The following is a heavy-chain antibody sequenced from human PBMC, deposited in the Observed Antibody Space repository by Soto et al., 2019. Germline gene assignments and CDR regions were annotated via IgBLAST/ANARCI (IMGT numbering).Heavy chain of an antibody. V-gene: IGHV3-23*01. Sequence: GGSLRLSCAVSGFTFSSHAMSWVRQAPGKGLECVSSITGSGDSTYYADSVKGRFTISRDKSKSTLYLQMNSLRAEDTAVYYCAKDLLFCGWLSAQTLDYWGQGSQVTVPQ. J-gene: IGHJ4*01. CDR1: GFTFSSHA. CDR2: ITGSGDST. CDR3: AKDLLFCGWLSAQTLDY. D-gene: IGHD6-19*01.